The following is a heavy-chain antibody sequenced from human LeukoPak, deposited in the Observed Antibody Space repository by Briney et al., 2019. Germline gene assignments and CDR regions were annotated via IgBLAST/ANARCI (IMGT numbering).Heavy chain of an antibody. CDR1: GFTFSSYG. D-gene: IGHD5-12*01. CDR2: LWYDGSNK. J-gene: IGHJ4*02. Sequence: GGALRLSCAAAGFTFSSYGKPRVPQGPGRGLGGGAGLWYDGSNKYYADSVKGRFTISRDNSKNTLYLQMNSLRAEDTAVYYCARDHFESGYDHGLFDYWGQGTLVTVSS. V-gene: IGHV3-33*01. CDR3: ARDHFESGYDHGLFDY.